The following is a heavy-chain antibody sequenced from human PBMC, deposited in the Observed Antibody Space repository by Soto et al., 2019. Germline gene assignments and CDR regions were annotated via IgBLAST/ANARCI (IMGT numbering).Heavy chain of an antibody. J-gene: IGHJ4*02. Sequence: SETLSLTCTVSGGSIRSRNYYWGWIRQPPGKGLEWIGSIYYTGNTYYNPSLKSRVTISVDTSKNQFSLKLSSVTAADTAVYYCASAYYYDSSGSYYPLPPPFWGQGTLVTVSS. D-gene: IGHD3-22*01. CDR1: GGSIRSRNYY. CDR3: ASAYYYDSSGSYYPLPPPF. V-gene: IGHV4-39*01. CDR2: IYYTGNT.